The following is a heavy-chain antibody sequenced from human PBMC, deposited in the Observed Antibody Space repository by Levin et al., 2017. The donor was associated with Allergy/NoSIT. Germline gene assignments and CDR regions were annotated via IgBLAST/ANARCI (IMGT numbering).Heavy chain of an antibody. CDR3: AKDVVLSSTDPFDV. V-gene: IGHV3-23*05. Sequence: PGGSLRLSCAATGFNFRVYAMTWVREVPGGGLEWVSAIDNRGTTRYYSDSVRGRFSISRDNSKNTLYLEMNSLTVEDTAIYYCAKDVVLSSTDPFDVRGQGTMVTVSS. CDR1: GFNFRVYA. J-gene: IGHJ3*01. CDR2: IDNRGTTR. D-gene: IGHD3-10*01.